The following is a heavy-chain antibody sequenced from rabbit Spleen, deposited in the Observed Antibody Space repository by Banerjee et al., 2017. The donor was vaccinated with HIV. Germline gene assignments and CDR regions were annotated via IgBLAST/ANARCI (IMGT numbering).Heavy chain of an antibody. CDR3: VRGYDDYGDYTRLDL. CDR2: INAVTGKA. V-gene: IGHV1S45*01. D-gene: IGHD2-1*01. Sequence: QEQLEESGGGLVKPEGSLTLTCKASGFPFSNKAVMCWVRQAPGKGLEWIACINAVTGKAVYANWAKGRSTFSKSSSTTVTLQMTSLTASDTATYFCVRGYDDYGDYTRLDLWGQGTLVTVS. CDR1: GFPFSNKAV. J-gene: IGHJ3*01.